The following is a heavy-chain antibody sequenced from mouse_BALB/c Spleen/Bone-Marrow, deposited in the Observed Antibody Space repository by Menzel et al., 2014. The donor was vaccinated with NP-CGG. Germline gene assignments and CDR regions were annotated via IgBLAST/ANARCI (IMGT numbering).Heavy chain of an antibody. CDR2: ISSGSSTI. D-gene: IGHD2-3*01. V-gene: IGHV5-17*02. CDR3: AIEGYYDY. CDR1: GFTFSSFG. J-gene: IGHJ2*01. Sequence: EVKLVESGGSLVQPGGSRKLSCAASGFTFSSFGMHWVRQAPEKGLEWVAYISSGSSTIYYADTVKGRFTISRDNPKNTLFLQMTSLRSEDTAMYYCAIEGYYDYWGQGTTLTVSS.